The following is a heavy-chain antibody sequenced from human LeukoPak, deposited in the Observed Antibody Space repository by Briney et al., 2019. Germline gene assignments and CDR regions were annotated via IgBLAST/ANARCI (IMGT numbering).Heavy chain of an antibody. CDR2: IYYSGST. D-gene: IGHD5-18*01. CDR3: ARREGTAMVN. CDR1: GGSISSSSYY. J-gene: IGHJ4*02. V-gene: IGHV4-39*07. Sequence: PSEALSLTCTVSGGSISSSSYYWGWIRQPPGKGLEWIGSIYYSGSTYYNPSLKSRVTISVDTSKNQFSLKLSSVTAADTAVYYCARREGTAMVNWGQGTLVTVSS.